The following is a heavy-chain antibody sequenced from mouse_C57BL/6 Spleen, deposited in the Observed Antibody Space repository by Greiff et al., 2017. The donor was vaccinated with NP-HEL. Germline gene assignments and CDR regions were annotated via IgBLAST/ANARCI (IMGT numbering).Heavy chain of an antibody. CDR1: GYAFSSYW. CDR2: IYPGDGDT. Sequence: QVQLKQSGAELVKPGASVKISCKASGYAFSSYWMNWVKQRPGKGLEWIGQIYPGDGDTNYNGKFKGKATLTADKSSSTAYMQLSSLTSEDSAVYFCASHYYGYAMDYWGQGTSVTVSS. D-gene: IGHD1-2*01. V-gene: IGHV1-80*01. J-gene: IGHJ4*01. CDR3: ASHYYGYAMDY.